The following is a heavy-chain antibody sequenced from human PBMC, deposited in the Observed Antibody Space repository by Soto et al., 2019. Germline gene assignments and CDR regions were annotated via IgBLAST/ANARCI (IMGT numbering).Heavy chain of an antibody. CDR2: IYYSGST. Sequence: SETLSLTCTVSGGSISSGGYYWSWIRQHPGKGLEWIGYIYYSGSTYYNPSLKSRVTISVDTSKNQFSLKLSSVTAADTAVYYCARDFTGYCTNGVCYHDAFDIWGQGTMVTVSS. D-gene: IGHD2-8*01. CDR3: ARDFTGYCTNGVCYHDAFDI. J-gene: IGHJ3*02. V-gene: IGHV4-31*03. CDR1: GGSISSGGYY.